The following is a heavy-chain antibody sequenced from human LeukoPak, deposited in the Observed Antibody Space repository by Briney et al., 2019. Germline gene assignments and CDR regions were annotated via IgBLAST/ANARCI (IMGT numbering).Heavy chain of an antibody. CDR2: ISSSGSTI. CDR3: ARDLTVERGQGDY. CDR1: GFTFSVYY. Sequence: GGSLRLSCAASGFTFSVYYMSWIRQAPGKGLEWVSYISSSGSTIYYADSVKGRFTISRDNAKNSLYLQMNSLRAEDTTVYYCARDLTVERGQGDYWGQGTLVTVSS. J-gene: IGHJ4*02. V-gene: IGHV3-11*04. D-gene: IGHD1-1*01.